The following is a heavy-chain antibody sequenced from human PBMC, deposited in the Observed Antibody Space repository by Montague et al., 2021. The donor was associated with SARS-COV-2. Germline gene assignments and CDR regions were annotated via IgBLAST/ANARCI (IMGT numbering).Heavy chain of an antibody. CDR2: MYETGNM. V-gene: IGHV4-4*09. Sequence: SDTLSLTCTVSSGSLSNYYWSWIRQSPDKGLEWIGYMYETGNMIYNPSLRSRVSISADTSKSQFSLRPTSVTAADSARYYCARNMAYWGQGVLVTV. D-gene: IGHD2/OR15-2a*01. J-gene: IGHJ4*02. CDR1: SGSLSNYY. CDR3: ARNMAY.